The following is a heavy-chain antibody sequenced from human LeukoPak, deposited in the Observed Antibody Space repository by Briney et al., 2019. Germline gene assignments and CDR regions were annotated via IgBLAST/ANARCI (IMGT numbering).Heavy chain of an antibody. CDR3: ARGAAGTGAADY. J-gene: IGHJ4*02. D-gene: IGHD6-13*01. V-gene: IGHV4-34*01. Sequence: SETLSLTCAVYGGSFSGYYWSWIRQPPGKGLEWLGEINHSGSTNYNPSLKSRLTISVDSSKNQFSLRLSSVTAADTAVYFCARGAAGTGAADYWGQGTLVTVSS. CDR1: GGSFSGYY. CDR2: INHSGST.